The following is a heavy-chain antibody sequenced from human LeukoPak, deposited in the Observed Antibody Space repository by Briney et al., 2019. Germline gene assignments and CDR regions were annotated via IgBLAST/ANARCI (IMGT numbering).Heavy chain of an antibody. Sequence: SETLSLTRTVSGGSVSSGSYYWSWIRQPPGKGLEWIGYIYYSGSTNYNPSLKSRVTISVDTSKNQFSLKLSSVTAADTAVYYCARAYYDFWSGYGNWFDPWGQGTLVTVSS. CDR1: GGSVSSGSYY. D-gene: IGHD3-3*01. V-gene: IGHV4-61*01. CDR3: ARAYYDFWSGYGNWFDP. CDR2: IYYSGST. J-gene: IGHJ5*02.